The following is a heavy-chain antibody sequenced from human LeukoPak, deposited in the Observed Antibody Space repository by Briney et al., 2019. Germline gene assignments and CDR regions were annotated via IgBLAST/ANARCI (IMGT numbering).Heavy chain of an antibody. Sequence: GGSLRLSCAVSGFTFSSYAMSWVRQAPGKGLEWVSGIGRSGDKTNYADSVKGRFTASRDNSKNTLYLQMNSLRAEDTAVYYCAKSRGYCSAGSSCYFDYWGRGTLVTVSS. V-gene: IGHV3-23*01. CDR2: IGRSGDKT. D-gene: IGHD2-15*01. J-gene: IGHJ4*02. CDR3: AKSRGYCSAGSSCYFDY. CDR1: GFTFSSYA.